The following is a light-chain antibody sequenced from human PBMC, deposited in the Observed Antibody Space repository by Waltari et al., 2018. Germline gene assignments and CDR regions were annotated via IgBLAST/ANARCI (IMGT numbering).Light chain of an antibody. CDR1: SGDVGGYDY. V-gene: IGLV2-14*03. CDR2: DVS. CDR3: SSYTSSTTQV. Sequence: QSALTQPASVSGSPGQSITISCAGTSGDVGGYDYVSWYQQHPGKVPKLMIYDVSKRPSGVSDRFSGSKSGNTASLTISGLRAEDEADYFCSSYTSSTTQVFGTGTTVTVL. J-gene: IGLJ1*01.